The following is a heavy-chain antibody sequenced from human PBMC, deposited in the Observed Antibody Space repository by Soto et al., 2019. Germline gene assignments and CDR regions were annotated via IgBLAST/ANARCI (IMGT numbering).Heavy chain of an antibody. CDR1: RFTFSTYA. J-gene: IGHJ4*02. CDR2: ITGSGGST. D-gene: IGHD4-17*01. Sequence: GGSLRLSCAASRFTFSTYAMNWVRQAPGKGLEWVSTITGSGGSTFHADSVKGRFTISRDNSKDTLYLQMDSLRVEDTAIYYCAKAGKTTVTTEFDYWGQGTLVTVSS. V-gene: IGHV3-23*01. CDR3: AKAGKTTVTTEFDY.